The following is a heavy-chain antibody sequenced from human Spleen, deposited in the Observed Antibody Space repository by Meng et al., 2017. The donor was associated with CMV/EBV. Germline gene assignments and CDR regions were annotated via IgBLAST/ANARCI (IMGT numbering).Heavy chain of an antibody. CDR3: ARRGPFYNSSPYYFDY. CDR1: GSISSASPY. J-gene: IGHJ4*02. Sequence: GSISSASPYWGWIRQAPGKGLEWIGNIYYSDSTYYNPSLKSRVTISVDSSKRLFSLHLNSVTAGDTAVYYCARRGPFYNSSPYYFDYWGQGTLVTVSS. V-gene: IGHV4-39*01. D-gene: IGHD3-22*01. CDR2: IYYSDST.